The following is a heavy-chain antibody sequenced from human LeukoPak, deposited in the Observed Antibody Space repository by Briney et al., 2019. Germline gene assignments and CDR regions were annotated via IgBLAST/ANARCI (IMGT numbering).Heavy chain of an antibody. D-gene: IGHD3-9*01. CDR2: IIPIFGTA. CDR1: GGTFSSYA. CDR3: ARVLRYFDWPLGSCAY. V-gene: IGHV1-69*13. J-gene: IGHJ4*02. Sequence: ASVKVSCKASGGTFSSYAISWVRQAPGQGLEWMGGIIPIFGTANYAQKFQGRVTITADESTSTAYMELRSLRSDDTAVYYCARVLRYFDWPLGSCAYWGQGTLVTVSS.